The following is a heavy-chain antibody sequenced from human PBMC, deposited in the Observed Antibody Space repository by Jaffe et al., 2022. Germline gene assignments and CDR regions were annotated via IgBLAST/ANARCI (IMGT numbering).Heavy chain of an antibody. D-gene: IGHD3-10*01. CDR1: GGTFSSYA. Sequence: QVQLVQSGAEVKKPGSSVKVSCKASGGTFSSYAISWVRQAPGQGLEWMGGIIPIFGTANYAQKFQGRVTVTADESTSTAYMELSSLRSEDTAVYYCARVPISSITMVQGVILAYFFDYWGQGTLVTVSS. J-gene: IGHJ4*02. V-gene: IGHV1-69*01. CDR2: IIPIFGTA. CDR3: ARVPISSITMVQGVILAYFFDY.